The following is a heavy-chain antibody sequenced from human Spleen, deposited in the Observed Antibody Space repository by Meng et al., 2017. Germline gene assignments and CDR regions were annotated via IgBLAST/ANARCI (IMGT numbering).Heavy chain of an antibody. V-gene: IGHV4-34*01. CDR2: INHSGST. Sequence: QGQRQQWGAGLLKSSETLALTCAVYGGSFSVYYWSWIRQPPGKGLEWIGEINHSGSTNYNPSLKSRVTISVDTSKNQFSLKLSSVTAADTAVYYCARGPPAGYWGQGTLVTVSS. CDR3: ARGPPAGY. CDR1: GGSFSVYY. J-gene: IGHJ4*02.